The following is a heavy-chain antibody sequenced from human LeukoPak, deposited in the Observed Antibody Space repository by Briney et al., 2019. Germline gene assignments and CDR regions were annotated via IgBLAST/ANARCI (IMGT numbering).Heavy chain of an antibody. CDR3: ARSPAYCSGGSCYRHNWFDP. D-gene: IGHD2-15*01. Sequence: ASVKVSCKASGYTFTSFYMHWVRQAPGQGLEWMGIVSPSGGTTSYAQKFQGRVTMTSDTSTSTVYMELSSLRSEDTAVYYCARSPAYCSGGSCYRHNWFDPWGQGTLVTVSS. CDR1: GYTFTSFY. V-gene: IGHV1-46*01. CDR2: VSPSGGTT. J-gene: IGHJ5*02.